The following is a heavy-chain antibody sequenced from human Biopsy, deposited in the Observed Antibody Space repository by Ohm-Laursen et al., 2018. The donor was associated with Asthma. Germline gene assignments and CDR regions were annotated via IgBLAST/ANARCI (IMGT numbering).Heavy chain of an antibody. V-gene: IGHV3-30*18. Sequence: SLRLSCAASGFSFNSYGTHWVRQAPGKGLEWVAVMSFDGRQTYYADSVKGRSTISRDNSKNTLYLQMNSLRAEDTAVYYCAKERYYDFWSGYPIWGQGTMVTVSS. J-gene: IGHJ3*02. CDR3: AKERYYDFWSGYPI. CDR2: MSFDGRQT. D-gene: IGHD3-3*01. CDR1: GFSFNSYG.